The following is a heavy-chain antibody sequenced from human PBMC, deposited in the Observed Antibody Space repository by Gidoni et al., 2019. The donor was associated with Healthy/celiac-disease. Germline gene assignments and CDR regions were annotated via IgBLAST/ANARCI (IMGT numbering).Heavy chain of an antibody. Sequence: TTDYAAPVKGRFTISRDDSKNTLYLQMNSLKTEDTAVYYCTTSVPYYYDSSGKSFDYWGQGTLVTVSS. CDR2: TT. D-gene: IGHD3-22*01. V-gene: IGHV3-15*01. CDR3: TTSVPYYYDSSGKSFDY. J-gene: IGHJ4*02.